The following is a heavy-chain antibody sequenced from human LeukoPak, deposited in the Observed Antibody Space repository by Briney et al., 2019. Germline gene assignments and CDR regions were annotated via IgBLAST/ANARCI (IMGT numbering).Heavy chain of an antibody. Sequence: GGSLRLSCAASGFTFSSYEMNWVRQAPGKGLEWVSYISSSGSTIYYADSVKGRFTISRDNAKNSLYLQMNSLRAEVTAVYYCARQWLAQFDYWGQGTLVTVSS. D-gene: IGHD6-19*01. CDR2: ISSSGSTI. CDR3: ARQWLAQFDY. J-gene: IGHJ4*02. V-gene: IGHV3-48*03. CDR1: GFTFSSYE.